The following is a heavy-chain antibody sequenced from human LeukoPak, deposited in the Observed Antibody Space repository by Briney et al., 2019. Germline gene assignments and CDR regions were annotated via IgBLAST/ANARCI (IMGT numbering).Heavy chain of an antibody. Sequence: ASVKVSCKASGGTFSRYSISWVRQAPGQGLEWMGGTNPIVGATYYAQKFQGRVTISRDESTSTANMELSSLRPDDTAVYYCARGRVMNDYGGNILEYWGQGTLLTVSS. CDR3: ARGRVMNDYGGNILEY. V-gene: IGHV1-69*13. CDR1: GGTFSRYS. J-gene: IGHJ4*02. CDR2: TNPIVGAT. D-gene: IGHD4-23*01.